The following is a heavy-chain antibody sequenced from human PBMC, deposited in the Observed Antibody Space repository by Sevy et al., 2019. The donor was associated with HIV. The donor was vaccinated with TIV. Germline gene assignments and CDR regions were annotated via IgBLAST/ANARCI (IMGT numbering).Heavy chain of an antibody. CDR1: GGSVSSGSYY. Sequence: SETLSLTCTVSGGSVSSGSYYRSWIRQPPGKGLEWIGYIYYSGSTNYNPSLKSRVTISVDTSKNQFSLKLSSVTAADTAVYYCARTYYYDSSGYYYLAYWGQGTLVTVSS. CDR3: ARTYYYDSSGYYYLAY. D-gene: IGHD3-22*01. J-gene: IGHJ4*02. V-gene: IGHV4-61*01. CDR2: IYYSGST.